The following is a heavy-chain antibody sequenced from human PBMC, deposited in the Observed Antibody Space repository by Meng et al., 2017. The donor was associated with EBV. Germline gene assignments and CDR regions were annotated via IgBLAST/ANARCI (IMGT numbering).Heavy chain of an antibody. D-gene: IGHD2-15*01. CDR1: GYTFTSYA. V-gene: IGHV1-3*01. CDR2: MNAGNGNQ. J-gene: IGHJ5*02. Sequence: VQLVESVSEVKTPGAAVKVSCKASGYTFTSYAMHLVRQAPGQRLEWMGWMNAGNGNQKYSQKFQGRVTITRDTSASTAYMELSSLRSEDTAVYYGARRGGVADWFDPWGQGTLVTVSS. CDR3: ARRGGVADWFDP.